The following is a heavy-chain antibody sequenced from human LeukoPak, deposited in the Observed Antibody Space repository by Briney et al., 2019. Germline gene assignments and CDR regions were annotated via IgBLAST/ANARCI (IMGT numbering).Heavy chain of an antibody. Sequence: SETLSLTCTVSGASVSSASYWTWIRQPPGKGVEWIAHIYNGVNTNYNPSLKSRVTISVDTSKSQFSLRLNSVTAADTAVYYCARSRAFNSGAFDPWGQGSLVTVSS. V-gene: IGHV4-61*01. CDR2: IYNGVNT. CDR1: GASVSSASY. J-gene: IGHJ5*02. D-gene: IGHD1-26*01. CDR3: ARSRAFNSGAFDP.